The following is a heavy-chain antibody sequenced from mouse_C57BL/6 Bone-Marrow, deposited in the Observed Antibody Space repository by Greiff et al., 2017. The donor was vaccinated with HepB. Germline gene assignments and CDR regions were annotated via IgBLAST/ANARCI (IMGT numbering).Heavy chain of an antibody. CDR3: ARGYGNSYWYFDV. D-gene: IGHD2-10*02. CDR1: GYAFSSSW. Sequence: QVQLKQSGPELVKPGASVKISCKASGYAFSSSWMNWVKQRPGKGLEWIGRIYPGDGDTNYNGKFKGKATLTADKSSSTAYMQLSSLTSEDSAVYFCARGYGNSYWYFDVWGTGTTVTVSS. CDR2: IYPGDGDT. V-gene: IGHV1-82*01. J-gene: IGHJ1*03.